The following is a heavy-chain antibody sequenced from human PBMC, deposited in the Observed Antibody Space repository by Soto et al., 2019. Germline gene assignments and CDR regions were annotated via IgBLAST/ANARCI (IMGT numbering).Heavy chain of an antibody. CDR2: IYYSGST. Sequence: SETLSLTCTVSGGSIITSGYYWAFIRQPPGKGLEWIGSIYYSGSTYYNPSLKSRVTISVDTSKNQFSLKLSSVSAADTAVYYCARLRKQYDMDVWGQGTPVT. V-gene: IGHV4-39*01. J-gene: IGHJ6*02. D-gene: IGHD4-17*01. CDR3: ARLRKQYDMDV. CDR1: GGSIITSGYY.